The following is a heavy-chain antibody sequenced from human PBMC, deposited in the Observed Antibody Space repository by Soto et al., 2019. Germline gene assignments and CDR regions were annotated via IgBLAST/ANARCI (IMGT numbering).Heavy chain of an antibody. CDR2: IIPIFGTA. J-gene: IGHJ6*02. V-gene: IGHV1-69*13. CDR1: GVTFSSYA. Sequence: SVKVSCKASGVTFSSYAICWVRQSPGQGLEWMGGIIPIFGTANYAQKFQGRVTITADESTSTAYMELSSLRSEDTAVYYCARAHCSGGSCYSKYYYYYYGMDVWGQGTTVTVSS. CDR3: ARAHCSGGSCYSKYYYYYYGMDV. D-gene: IGHD2-15*01.